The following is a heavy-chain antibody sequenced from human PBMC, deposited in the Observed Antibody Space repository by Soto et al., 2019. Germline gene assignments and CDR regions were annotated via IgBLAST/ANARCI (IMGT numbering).Heavy chain of an antibody. Sequence: VELVQSGAEVKKPGASVKVSCKASGYTFTGYFIHWVRQAPGQGLEWMGWINPNSGGTNYAQKFQGRVTMTRDTSITTVYMDLSRLRSDDTATYYCARDTKIPANAIRDGRWGQGTLVTVSS. J-gene: IGHJ4*02. CDR3: ARDTKIPANAIRDGR. V-gene: IGHV1-2*02. CDR1: GYTFTGYF. CDR2: INPNSGGT. D-gene: IGHD2-2*01.